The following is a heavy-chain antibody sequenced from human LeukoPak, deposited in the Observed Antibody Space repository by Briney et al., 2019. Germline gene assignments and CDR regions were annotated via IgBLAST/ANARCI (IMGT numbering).Heavy chain of an antibody. J-gene: IGHJ4*02. V-gene: IGHV3-49*04. CDR1: GFVFRDYA. Sequence: PGGSLRLSCTASGFVFRDYAMSWVRQAPGKGLEWVSFIRSKVYGGTTDYAASLKGRITVSRDDSKSIAYLQMNSLKTEDTAVYYCARSAPDRYYYDSTGYYVDFWGQGTLVTVSS. D-gene: IGHD3-22*01. CDR2: IRSKVYGGTT. CDR3: ARSAPDRYYYDSTGYYVDF.